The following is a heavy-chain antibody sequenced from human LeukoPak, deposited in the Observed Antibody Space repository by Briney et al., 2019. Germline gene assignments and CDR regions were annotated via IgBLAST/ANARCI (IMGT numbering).Heavy chain of an antibody. D-gene: IGHD3-22*01. CDR2: IYYSGST. J-gene: IGHJ5*02. Sequence: SSETLSLTCTVSGGSISSSSYYWGWIRQPPGKGLEWIGSIYYSGSTYYNPSLKSRVTISVDTSKNQFSLKLSSVTAADTAVYYCATRLTAYYYDGSGYPNWFDPWGQGTLVTVSS. V-gene: IGHV4-39*07. CDR3: ATRLTAYYYDGSGYPNWFDP. CDR1: GGSISSSSYY.